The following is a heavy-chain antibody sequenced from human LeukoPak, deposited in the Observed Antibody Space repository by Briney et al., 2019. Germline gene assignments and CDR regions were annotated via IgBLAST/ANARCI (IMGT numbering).Heavy chain of an antibody. CDR1: GFTFSSYG. D-gene: IGHD3-10*01. V-gene: IGHV3-30*02. CDR2: IRYDGSNK. Sequence: GGSLRLPCAASGFTFSSYGMHWVRQAPGKGLEWVAFIRYDGSNKYYADSVKGRFTISRDNSKNTLYLQMNSLRAEDTAVYYCAKDALLMVRGVLDWGQGTLVTVSS. CDR3: AKDALLMVRGVLD. J-gene: IGHJ1*01.